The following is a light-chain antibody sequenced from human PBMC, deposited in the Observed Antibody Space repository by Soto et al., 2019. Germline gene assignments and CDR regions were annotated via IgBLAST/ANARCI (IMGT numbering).Light chain of an antibody. CDR1: QSVLYSSNNKNN. Sequence: DIVMTQSPDSLAVSLGERATINCKSSQSVLYSSNNKNNLAWYQQKPGQPPKLLIYWASTRESGVPDRFSGSGSGTDFTLTIISLQAEDVAVYYCQQYYSTPTWTFGQGTKVEIK. V-gene: IGKV4-1*01. CDR3: QQYYSTPTWT. CDR2: WAS. J-gene: IGKJ1*01.